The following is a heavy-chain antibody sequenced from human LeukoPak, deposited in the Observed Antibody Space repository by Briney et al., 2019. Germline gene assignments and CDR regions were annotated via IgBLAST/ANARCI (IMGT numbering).Heavy chain of an antibody. CDR2: ISYDGSNK. V-gene: IGHV3-30-3*01. Sequence: GRSLRLSCAASGFTFSSYAMHWVRQAPGKGLEWVAVISYDGSNKYYADSVKGRFTISRDNSRNTLYLQMNSLRAEDTAVYYCARDGTGYCSSTSCAQAGYYYGMDVWGQGTTVTVSS. CDR1: GFTFSSYA. CDR3: ARDGTGYCSSTSCAQAGYYYGMDV. D-gene: IGHD2-2*01. J-gene: IGHJ6*02.